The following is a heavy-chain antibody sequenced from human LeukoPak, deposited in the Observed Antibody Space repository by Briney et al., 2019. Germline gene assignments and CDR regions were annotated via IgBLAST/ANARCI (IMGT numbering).Heavy chain of an antibody. CDR2: IYPGDSDT. CDR3: ARQRYGRWFDP. Sequence: GESLKISCKGSGYSFTSYWIGWVRQMPGKGLEGMGIIYPGDSDTTYSPSFQGQVTISADKSISTAYLQWTSLKASDTAMYYCARQRYGRWFDPWGQGTLVTVSS. J-gene: IGHJ5*02. D-gene: IGHD3-10*01. V-gene: IGHV5-51*01. CDR1: GYSFTSYW.